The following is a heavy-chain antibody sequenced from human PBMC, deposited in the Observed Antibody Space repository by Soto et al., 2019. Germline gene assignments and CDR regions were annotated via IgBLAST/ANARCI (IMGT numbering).Heavy chain of an antibody. CDR1: GFTFSNAW. V-gene: IGHV3-15*07. CDR2: IKSRTDGGTT. CDR3: TSTSTLGSGSWP. J-gene: IGHJ4*02. Sequence: EVQLVESGGGLVKPGGSLRLSCAASGFTFSNAWMNWVRQAPGKGLELVGRIKSRTDGGTTDYAAPVKGRFTFSRDDSQNTVYLQMNSLKTEDTAVYYCTSTSTLGSGSWPWGQGTLVTVSS. D-gene: IGHD3-10*01.